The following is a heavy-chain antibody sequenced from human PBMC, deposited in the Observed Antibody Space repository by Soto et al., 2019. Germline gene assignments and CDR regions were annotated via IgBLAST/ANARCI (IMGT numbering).Heavy chain of an antibody. V-gene: IGHV3-48*03. D-gene: IGHD1-26*01. CDR3: AYGGSCDY. Sequence: EVQLVESGGGLVQPGGSLRLSCAASGFSFNTYEMNWVRQAPGKGLELVSYISSSGSTIYYADSVKGRFTVSRDNGKNSLYLQMHSLRAEYTAVYYCAYGGSCDYWGPGTQVTVSS. CDR2: ISSSGSTI. J-gene: IGHJ4*02. CDR1: GFSFNTYE.